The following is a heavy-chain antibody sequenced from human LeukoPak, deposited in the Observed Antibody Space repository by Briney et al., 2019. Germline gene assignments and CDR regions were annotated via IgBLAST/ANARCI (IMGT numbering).Heavy chain of an antibody. Sequence: GGSLRPSCAASGFTFSSYAMSGVRQAPGKALEGVSAISGSGGSTYYADSVKGRFTISSDNSKNTLYLQMNSLRAEDTAVYYCAKDRTLYGSGTPKRFDYWGQGTLVTVSS. CDR2: ISGSGGST. J-gene: IGHJ4*02. V-gene: IGHV3-23*01. CDR3: AKDRTLYGSGTPKRFDY. CDR1: GFTFSSYA. D-gene: IGHD3-10*01.